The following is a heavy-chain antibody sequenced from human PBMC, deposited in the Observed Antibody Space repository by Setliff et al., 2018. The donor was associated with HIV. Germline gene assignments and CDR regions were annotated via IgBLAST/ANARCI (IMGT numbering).Heavy chain of an antibody. Sequence: PSETLSLTCAVSGGSFSGYYWSWIRQPPGKGLEWSGEINQSGGINYNPSLKSRVNISIDTFKNQFSMKLYSVTAADTAVYYCATASGYDLFMGAFDIWGQGTMVTVSS. J-gene: IGHJ3*02. V-gene: IGHV4-34*01. CDR2: INQSGGI. D-gene: IGHD5-12*01. CDR3: ATASGYDLFMGAFDI. CDR1: GGSFSGYY.